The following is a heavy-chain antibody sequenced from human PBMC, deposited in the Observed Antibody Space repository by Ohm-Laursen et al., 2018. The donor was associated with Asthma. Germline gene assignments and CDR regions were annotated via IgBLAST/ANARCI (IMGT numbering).Heavy chain of an antibody. CDR2: IYYSGST. CDR3: ARGKSYYYDSSGYPDAFDI. V-gene: IGHV4-31*03. D-gene: IGHD3-22*01. J-gene: IGHJ3*02. Sequence: SQTLSLTCTVSGGSISSGGYYWSWIRQYPGKGLEWIGYIYYSGSTYYNPSLKSRVTISVDTSKNQFSLKLSSVTAADTAVYYCARGKSYYYDSSGYPDAFDIWGQGTMVTVSS. CDR1: GGSISSGGYY.